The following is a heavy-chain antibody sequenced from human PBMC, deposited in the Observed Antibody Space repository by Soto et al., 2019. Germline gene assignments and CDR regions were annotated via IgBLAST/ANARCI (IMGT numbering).Heavy chain of an antibody. Sequence: PSATLSLTCAVSGGSISSGGYSWSWIRQPPGKGLEWIGYIYHSGSTYYNPSLKSRVTISVDRSKNQFSLKLSSVTAADTAVYYCASRSTRDAFDVWGQGTMVTVSS. CDR2: IYHSGST. J-gene: IGHJ3*01. V-gene: IGHV4-30-2*01. CDR1: GGSISSGGYS. CDR3: ASRSTRDAFDV.